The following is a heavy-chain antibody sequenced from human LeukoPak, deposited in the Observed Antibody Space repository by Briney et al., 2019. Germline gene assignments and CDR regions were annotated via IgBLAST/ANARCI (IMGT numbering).Heavy chain of an antibody. V-gene: IGHV1-46*01. CDR3: ARGLKAAAGTWVYDAFDI. CDR1: GYTFTSYY. CDR2: INPSGGST. Sequence: ASVKVSCKASGYTFTSYYMHWVRQAPGQGLEWMGIINPSGGSTSYAQKFQGRVTMTRDTSTSTVYMELSSLRSEDTAVYYCARGLKAAAGTWVYDAFDIWGQGTMVTVSS. D-gene: IGHD6-13*01. J-gene: IGHJ3*02.